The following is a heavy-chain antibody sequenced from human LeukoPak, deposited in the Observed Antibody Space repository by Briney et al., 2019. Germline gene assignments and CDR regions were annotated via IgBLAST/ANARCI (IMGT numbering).Heavy chain of an antibody. J-gene: IGHJ5*02. CDR3: ARGLFPRWFDP. CDR2: INHSGST. CDR1: GGSFSGYY. Sequence: PSETLSLSCAVYGGSFSGYYWSWIRQPPGKGLEWIGEINHSGSTNYNPSLKSRVTISVDTSKNQFPLKPSSVPAAGTAVYYCARGLFPRWFDPWGQGTLVTVSS. V-gene: IGHV4-34*01.